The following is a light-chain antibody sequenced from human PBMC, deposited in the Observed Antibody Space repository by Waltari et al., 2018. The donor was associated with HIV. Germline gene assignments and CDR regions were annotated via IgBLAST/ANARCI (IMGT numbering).Light chain of an antibody. Sequence: SYELTQPPSVSVSPGQTAGITCSGDVLSKQFVYWYQQKTGQAPSLLIYKDSQRPSGVPERFSVSTSGTTVTLTITGVLAEDEAEYYCQSADKNIKSVVFGGGTELTVL. V-gene: IGLV3-25*03. J-gene: IGLJ2*01. CDR3: QSADKNIKSVV. CDR2: KDS. CDR1: VLSKQF.